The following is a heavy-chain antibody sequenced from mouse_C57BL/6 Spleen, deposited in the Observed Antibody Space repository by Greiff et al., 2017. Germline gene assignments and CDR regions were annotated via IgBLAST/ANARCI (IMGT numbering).Heavy chain of an antibody. D-gene: IGHD1-1*01. J-gene: IGHJ2*01. Sequence: VQLQQSGAELVRPGASVKLSCKASGYTFTDYYINWVKQRPGQGLEWIARIYPGSGNTYYNEKFKGKATLTADKSSSTAYMQLSSLTSEDSAVYFWARESGYGSSSLDYWGQGTTLTVSS. CDR3: ARESGYGSSSLDY. CDR1: GYTFTDYY. CDR2: IYPGSGNT. V-gene: IGHV1-76*01.